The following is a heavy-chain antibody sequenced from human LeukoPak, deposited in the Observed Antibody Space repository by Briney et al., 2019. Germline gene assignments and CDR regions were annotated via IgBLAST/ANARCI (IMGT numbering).Heavy chain of an antibody. CDR2: ISAYNGNT. J-gene: IGHJ4*02. CDR1: GYTFTSYG. D-gene: IGHD2-15*01. Sequence: ASVKVSCKASGYTFTSYGISWVRQAPGQGLEWMGWISAYNGNTNYAQKLQGRVTMTTDTSTSTAYMELRCLRSDDTAVYYCARDDCSGGSCYSDYWGQGTLVTVSS. V-gene: IGHV1-18*01. CDR3: ARDDCSGGSCYSDY.